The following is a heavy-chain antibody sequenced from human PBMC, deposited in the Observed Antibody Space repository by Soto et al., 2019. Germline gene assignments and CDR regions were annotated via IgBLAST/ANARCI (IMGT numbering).Heavy chain of an antibody. J-gene: IGHJ4*02. CDR3: ARDAVLGYYDSSEIDY. Sequence: PGGSLRLSCAASGFTFSSYGMHWVRQAPGKGLEWVAVIWYDGSNKYYADSVKGRFTISRDNSKNTLYLQMNSLRAKDTAVYYCARDAVLGYYDSSEIDYWGQGTLVTVSS. CDR2: IWYDGSNK. CDR1: GFTFSSYG. D-gene: IGHD3-22*01. V-gene: IGHV3-33*01.